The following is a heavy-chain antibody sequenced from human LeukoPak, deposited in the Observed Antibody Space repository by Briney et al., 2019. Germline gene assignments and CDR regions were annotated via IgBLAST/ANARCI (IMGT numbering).Heavy chain of an antibody. J-gene: IGHJ4*02. Sequence: ASVKVSFKASGYTFTSYDINWVRQATGQGLEWMGWMNPNSGNTGYAQKFQGRVTMTRNTSISTAYMELSSLRSEDTAVYYCARGGYSSSIFDYWGQGTLVTVSS. D-gene: IGHD6-6*01. CDR1: GYTFTSYD. V-gene: IGHV1-8*01. CDR3: ARGGYSSSIFDY. CDR2: MNPNSGNT.